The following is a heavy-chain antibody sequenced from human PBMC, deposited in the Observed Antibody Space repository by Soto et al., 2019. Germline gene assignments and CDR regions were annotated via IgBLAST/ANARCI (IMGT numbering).Heavy chain of an antibody. J-gene: IGHJ5*02. CDR2: IYYSGST. CDR1: GGSISSSSYY. V-gene: IGHV4-39*01. Sequence: SETLSLTCTVSGGSISSSSYYWGWIRQPPGKGLEWIGSIYYSGSTYYNPSLKSRVTISVDTSKNQFSLKVTSVTAADTALYYFARDYFDSSDYTTNWFDPWGQGTLVTVSS. D-gene: IGHD3-22*01. CDR3: ARDYFDSSDYTTNWFDP.